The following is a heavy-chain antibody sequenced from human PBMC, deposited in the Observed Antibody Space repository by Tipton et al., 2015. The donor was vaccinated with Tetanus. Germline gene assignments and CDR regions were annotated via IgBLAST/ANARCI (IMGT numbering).Heavy chain of an antibody. Sequence: SLRLSCEGSGFSFSTFWMTWVRQAPGKGLEWVANIKQDGNEKYHVDSVKGRFTISRDNGKNLLYLQMNSLRVEDTAVYYCARDPHTIRTGNHRGFDYWGQGTKVTVSS. V-gene: IGHV3-7*03. CDR1: GFSFSTFW. J-gene: IGHJ4*02. CDR2: IKQDGNEK. D-gene: IGHD3-10*01. CDR3: ARDPHTIRTGNHRGFDY.